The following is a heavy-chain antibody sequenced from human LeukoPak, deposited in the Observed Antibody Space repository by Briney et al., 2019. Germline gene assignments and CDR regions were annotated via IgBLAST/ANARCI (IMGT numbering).Heavy chain of an antibody. V-gene: IGHV4-4*07. CDR2: IYHSGST. CDR1: GGSISSYY. J-gene: IGHJ4*02. CDR3: ARALTPESAFDY. Sequence: PSETLSLTCTVSGGSISSYYWSWIRQPAGKGLEWIGRIYHSGSTYYNPPLKSRVTISVDTSKNQFSLKLSSVTAADTAVYYCARALTPESAFDYWGQGTLVTVSS.